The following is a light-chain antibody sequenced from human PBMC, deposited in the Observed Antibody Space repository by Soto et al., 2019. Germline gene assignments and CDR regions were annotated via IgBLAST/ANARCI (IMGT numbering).Light chain of an antibody. Sequence: QAVVTQPPSVSGAPGQRVTISCTGSSSNIGAGYDVHWYQQLPGRAPKLLIYGNTNRPSGVPDLFSGSKSGTSASLAITGLQAEDEADYYCLSFDSSLSVVFGGGTKLTVL. J-gene: IGLJ2*01. CDR3: LSFDSSLSVV. CDR2: GNT. V-gene: IGLV1-40*01. CDR1: SSNIGAGYD.